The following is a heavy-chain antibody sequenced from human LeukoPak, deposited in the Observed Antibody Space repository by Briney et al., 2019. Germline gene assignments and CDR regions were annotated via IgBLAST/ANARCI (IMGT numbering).Heavy chain of an antibody. J-gene: IGHJ4*02. V-gene: IGHV4-59*08. D-gene: IGHD4-17*01. CDR2: IHYSGST. CDR3: ARHGRDYGDSYFDY. CDR1: GGSISSYY. Sequence: PSETRSLTCTVAGGSISSYYWSWIRQPPGKGLEWIGYIHYSGSTFYNPSLKSRATISLDTSKNQFSLKLSSVTAADTAVYYCARHGRDYGDSYFDYWGQGTLVTVSS.